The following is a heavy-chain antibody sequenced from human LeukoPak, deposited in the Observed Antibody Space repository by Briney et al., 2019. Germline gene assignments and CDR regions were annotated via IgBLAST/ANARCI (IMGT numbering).Heavy chain of an antibody. J-gene: IGHJ4*02. D-gene: IGHD6-19*01. V-gene: IGHV1-18*01. CDR2: ISGYNGNT. CDR1: GYTFTRYG. Sequence: GGSLRLSCAASGYTFTRYGISWVRQAPGQGLEWMGWISGYNGNTNYAQKFQGRVTMTTDTSTSTAYMELRSLRSDDTAVYYCARDLAVATLPTFDYWGQGILVTVSS. CDR3: ARDLAVATLPTFDY.